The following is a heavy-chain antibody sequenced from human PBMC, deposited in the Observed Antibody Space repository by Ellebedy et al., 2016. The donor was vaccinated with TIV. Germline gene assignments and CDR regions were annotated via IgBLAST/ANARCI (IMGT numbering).Heavy chain of an antibody. J-gene: IGHJ4*02. V-gene: IGHV3-7*01. Sequence: GESLKISXAASGFTFSSYWMSWVRQAPGKGLEWVANIKEDGSEKYYVDSVKGRFTISRDNAKNSLYLQMNSLGAEDTAVYYCAYEEGSSGYWGQGTLVTVSS. D-gene: IGHD3-22*01. CDR3: AYEEGSSGY. CDR1: GFTFSSYW. CDR2: IKEDGSEK.